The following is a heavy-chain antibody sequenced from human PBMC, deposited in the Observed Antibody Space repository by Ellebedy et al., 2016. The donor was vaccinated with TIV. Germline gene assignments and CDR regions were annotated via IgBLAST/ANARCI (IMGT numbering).Heavy chain of an antibody. J-gene: IGHJ3*02. CDR3: ATETFNDADLILWGLFSM. CDR2: ISVGGST. D-gene: IGHD3-10*01. V-gene: IGHV3-66*01. Sequence: GGSLRLSCVVSGFTVTSNYMSWVRLAPGKGLEWVSVISVGGSTYYADSVKGRFTISRDNSKNTLLLQMNSLRADDTAVYYCATETFNDADLILWGLFSMWGQGTTVTVSS. CDR1: GFTVTSNY.